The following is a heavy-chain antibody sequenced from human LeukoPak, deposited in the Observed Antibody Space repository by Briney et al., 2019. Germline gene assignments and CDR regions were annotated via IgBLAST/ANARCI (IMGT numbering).Heavy chain of an antibody. J-gene: IGHJ3*02. CDR2: ISYDGSNK. CDR1: GFTFSSYG. D-gene: IGHD6-19*01. V-gene: IGHV3-30*18. Sequence: GGSLRLSCAASGFTFSSYGMHWVRQAPGKGLEWVAVISYDGSNKYYADSVKGRFTISRDNSKNTLYLQMNSLRAEDTAVYYCAKVMLGSSGWYSYDAFDIWGQGTMVTVSS. CDR3: AKVMLGSSGWYSYDAFDI.